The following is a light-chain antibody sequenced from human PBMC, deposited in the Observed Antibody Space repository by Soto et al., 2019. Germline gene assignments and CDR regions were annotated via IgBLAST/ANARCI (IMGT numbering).Light chain of an antibody. CDR3: QQYGSSPLT. CDR1: HSFSSSY. J-gene: IGKJ1*01. Sequence: EIVLTQSPGTLSLSPGERATLSCRASHSFSSSYLAWYQQKPGQAPRLLIYGASSRATGIPDRFSGSGSGTDFTLTISRLEPEDFAVYYCQQYGSSPLTFGQGTKV. CDR2: GAS. V-gene: IGKV3-20*01.